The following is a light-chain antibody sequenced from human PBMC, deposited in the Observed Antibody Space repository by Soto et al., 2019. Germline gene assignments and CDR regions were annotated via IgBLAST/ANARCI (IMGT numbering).Light chain of an antibody. CDR3: AAWDDSLKRGV. V-gene: IGLV1-44*01. CDR1: SSNIGSNT. J-gene: IGLJ2*01. CDR2: NNS. Sequence: QSVLAQPPSASGTPGQRVTISCFGSSSNIGSNTVSWYQQVPGTAPKLLIYNNSQRPSGVPDRFSGSKSGTSASLAISGLQSDDEADYYCAAWDDSLKRGVFGGGTKLTVL.